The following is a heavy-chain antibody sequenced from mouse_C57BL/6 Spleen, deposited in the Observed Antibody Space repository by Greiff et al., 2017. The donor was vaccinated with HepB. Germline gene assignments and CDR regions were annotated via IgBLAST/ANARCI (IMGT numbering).Heavy chain of an antibody. J-gene: IGHJ4*01. CDR2: INPSNGGT. Sequence: VQLQQSGTELVKPGASVKLSCKASGYTFTSYWMHWVKQRPGQGLEWIGNINPSNGGTNYNEKFKSKATLTVDKSSSTAYMQLSSLTSEDYAVYYCASEGGYDYPYAMDYWGQGTSVTVSS. CDR3: ASEGGYDYPYAMDY. D-gene: IGHD2-4*01. CDR1: GYTFTSYW. V-gene: IGHV1-53*01.